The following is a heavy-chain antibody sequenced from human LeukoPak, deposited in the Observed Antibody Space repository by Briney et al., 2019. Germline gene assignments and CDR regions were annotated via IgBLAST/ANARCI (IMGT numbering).Heavy chain of an antibody. Sequence: GGSLRLSCAASGFSFNNYAMSWVRQAPGKGLEWVSIIIASSGSTFYADSVKGRFTISRDNSKNTLYLQMNSLRVEDTAVYYCVKGGYDYVEVAYSDFWGQGTLVTVSS. D-gene: IGHD5-12*01. J-gene: IGHJ4*02. CDR3: VKGGYDYVEVAYSDF. CDR2: IIASSGST. CDR1: GFSFNNYA. V-gene: IGHV3-23*01.